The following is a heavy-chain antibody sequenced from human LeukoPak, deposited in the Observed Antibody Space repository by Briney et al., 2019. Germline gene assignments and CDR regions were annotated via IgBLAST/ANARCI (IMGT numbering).Heavy chain of an antibody. CDR1: GYSFTSYG. CDR3: ARDPSGNPYFFDY. D-gene: IGHD3-3*01. Sequence: ASVKVSCKPSGYSFTSYGISWVRQAPGQGLEWVGWIKPYNGKTNYAKKVQGRVTVTTDTSTSTAYMELRSLRFDDTAVYYCARDPSGNPYFFDYWGQGTLVTVSS. J-gene: IGHJ4*02. CDR2: IKPYNGKT. V-gene: IGHV1-18*01.